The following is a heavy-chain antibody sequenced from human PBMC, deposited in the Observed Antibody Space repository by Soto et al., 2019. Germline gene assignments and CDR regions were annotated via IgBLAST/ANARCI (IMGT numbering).Heavy chain of an antibody. CDR1: GGSISSYY. J-gene: IGHJ4*02. CDR3: AWRYGSRFDN. D-gene: IGHD1-26*01. Sequence: QVQLQESGPGLVKPSETLSLTCTVSGGSISSYYWSWIRQPPGKGLEWIGYIYYSGSTNYNPSLKSRVTMTVDPSKNQFSLKLGSVTDADTAVYYCAWRYGSRFDNWGQGTLFTVSS. V-gene: IGHV4-59*01. CDR2: IYYSGST.